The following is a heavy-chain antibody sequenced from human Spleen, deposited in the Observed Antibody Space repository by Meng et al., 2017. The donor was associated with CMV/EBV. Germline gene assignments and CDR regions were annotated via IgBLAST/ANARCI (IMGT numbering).Heavy chain of an antibody. CDR3: ARVEYYGSGNWFDP. Sequence: SETLSLTCAVYGGSFSGYYWSWIRQPPGKGMEWIGEINHSGSTNYNPSLKSRVTISVDTSKNQFSLKLSSVTAADTAVYYCARVEYYGSGNWFDPWGQGTLVTVSS. D-gene: IGHD3-10*01. J-gene: IGHJ5*02. CDR1: GGSFSGYY. CDR2: INHSGST. V-gene: IGHV4-34*01.